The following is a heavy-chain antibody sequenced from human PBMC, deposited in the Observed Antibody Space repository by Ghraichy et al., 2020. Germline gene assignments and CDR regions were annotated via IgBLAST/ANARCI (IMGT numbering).Heavy chain of an antibody. D-gene: IGHD3-16*01. CDR1: GGSISSSSYY. V-gene: IGHV4-39*01. J-gene: IGHJ6*03. CDR2: IYYSGST. CDR3: ARQRYAGNYYMDV. Sequence: SETLSLTCTVSGGSISSSSYYWGWIRQPPGKGLEWIGSIYYSGSTYYNPSLKSRVTISVDTSKNQFSLKLSSVTAADTAVYYCARQRYAGNYYMDVWGKGTTVTVSS.